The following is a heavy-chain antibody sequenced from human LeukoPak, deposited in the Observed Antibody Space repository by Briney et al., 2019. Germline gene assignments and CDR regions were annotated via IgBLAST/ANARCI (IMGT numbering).Heavy chain of an antibody. CDR1: GFTFSMYA. Sequence: GRSLRLSCAASGFTFSMYAMHWVRQAPGEGLEWVAVIWNDGSKEKYADPVKGRFTISRDNSKNILYLQMNSLRAEDTAMYYCATDRGGSPFDYWGQGTLVTVSS. V-gene: IGHV3-33*01. J-gene: IGHJ4*02. D-gene: IGHD3-3*01. CDR2: IWNDGSKE. CDR3: ATDRGGSPFDY.